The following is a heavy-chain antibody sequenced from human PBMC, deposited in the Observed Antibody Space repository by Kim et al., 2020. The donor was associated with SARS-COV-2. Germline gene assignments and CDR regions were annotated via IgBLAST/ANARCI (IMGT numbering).Heavy chain of an antibody. V-gene: IGHV3-72*01. D-gene: IGHD2-15*01. CDR3: ATGLAARSYYYYNMDV. J-gene: IGHJ6*02. Sequence: SVKGRFTISGDDSKNSLYLQMNSLKTEDTAVYYCATGLAARSYYYYNMDVWGQGTTVTVSS.